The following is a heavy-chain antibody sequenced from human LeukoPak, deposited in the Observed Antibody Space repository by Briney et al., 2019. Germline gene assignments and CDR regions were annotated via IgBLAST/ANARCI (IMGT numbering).Heavy chain of an antibody. CDR2: INHSGST. J-gene: IGHJ4*02. CDR1: GGSFSGYY. V-gene: IGHV4-34*01. Sequence: KSSETLSLTCAVYGGSFSGYYWSWIRQPPGKGLEWMGEINHSGSTNYNPSLKSRVTISVDTSKNQFSLKLSSVTAADTAVYYCARGGGSYYYWGQGTLVTVSS. D-gene: IGHD1-26*01. CDR3: ARGGGSYYY.